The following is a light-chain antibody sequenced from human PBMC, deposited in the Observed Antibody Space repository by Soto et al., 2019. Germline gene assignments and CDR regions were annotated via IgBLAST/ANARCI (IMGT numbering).Light chain of an antibody. Sequence: QSVLTQPPSVSAAPGQKVTISCSGSSSSIGNRYVSWYQQLPGTAPQLLIYENNKRSSGIPDRFSGSKSGTSATLDITGLHTGDEAYYYCGSWDDSLRAVVFGGGTQLTVL. J-gene: IGLJ7*01. CDR2: ENN. CDR1: SSSIGNRY. V-gene: IGLV1-51*02. CDR3: GSWDDSLRAVV.